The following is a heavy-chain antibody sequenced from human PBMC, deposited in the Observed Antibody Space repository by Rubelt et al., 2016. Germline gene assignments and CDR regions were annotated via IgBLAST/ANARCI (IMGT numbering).Heavy chain of an antibody. V-gene: IGHV3-23*01. J-gene: IGHJ4*02. Sequence: EVQLLESGGGLVQPGGSLRLSCAASGFTFSSYAMSWVRQAPGKGLEWVSAISGSGGSTYYADSVKGRFTISRDNSKNTLYLQMNSLRAEDTAVYYCAKDNPRGANTGSGYYGYIDYWGQGTLVTVSS. CDR3: AKDNPRGANTGSGYYGYIDY. CDR1: GFTFSSYA. D-gene: IGHD3-22*01. CDR2: ISGSGGST.